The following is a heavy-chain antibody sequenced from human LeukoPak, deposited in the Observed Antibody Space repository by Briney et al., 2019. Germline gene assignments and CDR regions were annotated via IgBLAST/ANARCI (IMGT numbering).Heavy chain of an antibody. CDR3: ARDGGNYYYYGMDV. V-gene: IGHV3-20*04. CDR2: IYENGGTT. Sequence: GGSLRLSCVGSGFTFRSHAMSWVRQAPEKGLEFVSGIYENGGTTYYADSVKGRFTISRDNAKNSLYLQMNSLRAEDTAVYYCARDGGNYYYYGMDVWGQGTTVTVSS. D-gene: IGHD1-14*01. CDR1: GFTFRSHA. J-gene: IGHJ6*02.